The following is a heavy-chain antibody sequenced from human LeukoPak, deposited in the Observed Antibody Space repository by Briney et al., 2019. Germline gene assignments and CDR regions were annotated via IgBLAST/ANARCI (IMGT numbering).Heavy chain of an antibody. CDR3: ARDPTGASV. J-gene: IGHJ6*04. V-gene: IGHV3-53*01. Sequence: GGSLRLCCAASGFSVSNNYISWVRQPPGKGLEWISVIYAGGSTFYTDSVKGRFTTSRDNSKNTVYLQMDRLTPEDTAVYYCARDPTGASVWGRGTTVTVSS. D-gene: IGHD1-14*01. CDR1: GFSVSNNY. CDR2: IYAGGST.